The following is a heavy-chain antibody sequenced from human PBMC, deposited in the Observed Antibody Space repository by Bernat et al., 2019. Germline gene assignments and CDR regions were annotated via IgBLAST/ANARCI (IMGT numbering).Heavy chain of an antibody. CDR1: GFTFSNAW. CDR2: IKSKTDCGTT. CDR3: TTRVPYGSGSYRVDY. V-gene: IGHV3-15*07. J-gene: IGHJ4*02. D-gene: IGHD3-10*01. Sequence: EVQLVESGGGLVKPGGSLRLSCVASGFTFSNAWMNWVRQAPGKGLEWVGRIKSKTDCGTTDYAAPVKGRFTISRDDSKNTLYLQMNSLKTEDTAVYYCTTRVPYGSGSYRVDYWGQGTLVTVSS.